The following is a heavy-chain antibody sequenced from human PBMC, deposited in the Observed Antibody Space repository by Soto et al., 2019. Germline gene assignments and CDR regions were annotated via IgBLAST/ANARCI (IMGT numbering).Heavy chain of an antibody. CDR2: SYYSGST. D-gene: IGHD3-22*01. J-gene: IGHJ4*02. CDR1: GVSISGYY. V-gene: IGHV4-59*08. Sequence: PSETLSLTCSVSGVSISGYYWSWIRQPPGKGLEWIGYSYYSGSTNYNPSLKSRVTVSVDTSKNQFSLKLSSVTAADTAVYYCARLWGYYNDYWGQGTLVTVSS. CDR3: ARLWGYYNDY.